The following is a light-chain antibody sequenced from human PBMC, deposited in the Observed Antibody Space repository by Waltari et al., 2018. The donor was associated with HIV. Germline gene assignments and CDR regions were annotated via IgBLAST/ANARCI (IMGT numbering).Light chain of an antibody. J-gene: IGLJ2*01. CDR3: SSYAGSNKLV. V-gene: IGLV2-8*01. CDR1: SSDVGLYKY. CDR2: EVT. Sequence: QSALTQPRSVSGSPGQSVTISCTGTSSDVGLYKYVSWYQQHPGKVPKLLIYEVTERPSGVPDRFSGSKSGNTASLTVSGLQAEDEADYYCSSYAGSNKLVFGGGTKLTVV.